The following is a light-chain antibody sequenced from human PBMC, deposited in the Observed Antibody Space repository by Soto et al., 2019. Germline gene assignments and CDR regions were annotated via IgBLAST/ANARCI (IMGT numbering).Light chain of an antibody. CDR3: QVWEATGDQVV. CDR2: YDS. CDR1: NVGSRS. J-gene: IGLJ2*01. V-gene: IGLV3-21*01. Sequence: SYELTQPPSVSVAPGETARISCGGNNVGSRSVHWYQQKPGQAPFLVIYYDSDRPSGIPERFSGSNSGNTATLIISRVEAGDEADYYCQVWEATGDQVVFGVGTKQTLL.